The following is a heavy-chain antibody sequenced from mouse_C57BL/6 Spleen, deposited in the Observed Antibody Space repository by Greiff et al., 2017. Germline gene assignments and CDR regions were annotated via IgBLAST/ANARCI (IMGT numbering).Heavy chain of an antibody. CDR3: ARGDAMDY. CDR2: FYPGSGSI. V-gene: IGHV1-62-2*01. J-gene: IGHJ4*01. Sequence: VQLQESGAELVKPGASVKLSCKASGYTFTEYTIHWVKQRSGQGLEWIGWFYPGSGSIKYNEKFKGKATLTSDTSSSTAYMQLSSLTSEDSAIYFCARGDAMDYWGQGTSVTVSS. CDR1: GYTFTEYT.